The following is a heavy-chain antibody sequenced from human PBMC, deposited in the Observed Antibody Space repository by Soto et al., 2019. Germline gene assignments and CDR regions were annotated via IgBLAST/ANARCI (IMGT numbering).Heavy chain of an antibody. CDR3: AHSPENYYDSSGYFGAEYFQH. CDR2: IYWDDDK. CDR1: GFSLSTSGVG. Sequence: SGPTLVKPTQTLTLTCTFSGFSLSTSGVGVGWIRQPPGKALEWLALIYWDDDKRYSPSLKSRLTITKDTSKNQVVLTMTNMDPVDTATYYCAHSPENYYDSSGYFGAEYFQHWGQGTLVTVSS. V-gene: IGHV2-5*02. J-gene: IGHJ1*01. D-gene: IGHD3-22*01.